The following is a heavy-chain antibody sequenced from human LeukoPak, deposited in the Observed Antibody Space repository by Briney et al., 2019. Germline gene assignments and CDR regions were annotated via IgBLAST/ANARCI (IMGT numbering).Heavy chain of an antibody. J-gene: IGHJ4*02. CDR1: GFTFSTYT. V-gene: IGHV3-23*01. CDR3: ASGGKYSYGSFDY. D-gene: IGHD5-18*01. CDR2: ISTGGDST. Sequence: PGWSLRLSCAASGFTFSTYTMSWVRQAPGKGLEWVSAISTGGDSTYYADSVKGRITISRDNSKNTLYLQMNSLRAEDTAIYYSASGGKYSYGSFDYWGQGSLVTVSS.